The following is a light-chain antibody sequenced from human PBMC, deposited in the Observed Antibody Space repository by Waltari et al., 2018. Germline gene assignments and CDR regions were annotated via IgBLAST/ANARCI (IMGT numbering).Light chain of an antibody. CDR3: QQYYTTPPT. J-gene: IGKJ3*01. CDR2: WAS. V-gene: IGKV4-1*01. Sequence: DIVMTQSPDSLAVSLGERPTINCKSSQSVLYSSNKKNYLTWYQQKSGQPPKLLIYWASTRESGVPDRFSGNGSGTDFTLTISSLQAEDVAVYYCQQYYTTPPTFGPGTRVDI. CDR1: QSVLYSSNKKNY.